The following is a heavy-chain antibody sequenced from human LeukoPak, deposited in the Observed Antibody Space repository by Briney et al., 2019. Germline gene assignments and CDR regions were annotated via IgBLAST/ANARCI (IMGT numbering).Heavy chain of an antibody. V-gene: IGHV3-53*01. D-gene: IGHD1-26*01. CDR2: IYSGGST. J-gene: IGHJ4*02. CDR3: TRNPVGATLFDY. Sequence: GGSLRLSCAASGFTVSSNYMSWVRQAPGKGLEWVSVIYSGGSTYYADSVKGRFTISRDNSKNTLYLQMNSLRAEDTAVYYCTRNPVGATLFDYWGQGTLVTVSS. CDR1: GFTVSSNY.